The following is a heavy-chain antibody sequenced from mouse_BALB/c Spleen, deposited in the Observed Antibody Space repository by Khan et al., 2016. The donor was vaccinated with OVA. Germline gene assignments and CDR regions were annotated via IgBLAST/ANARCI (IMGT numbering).Heavy chain of an antibody. CDR2: IYPYNDDT. CDR3: AKNYRYDVYFDY. D-gene: IGHD2-14*01. V-gene: IGHV1S136*01. J-gene: IGHJ2*01. CDR1: GYTFTSYV. Sequence: VQLQQSGPELVKPGASVKMSCKASGYTFTSYVMHWLRQKPGQGLEWIGYIYPYNDDTKYNEKFKGKATLTSDKSSSTAYMELGSLTSEESAVYYCAKNYRYDVYFDYWGQGTTPTVSS.